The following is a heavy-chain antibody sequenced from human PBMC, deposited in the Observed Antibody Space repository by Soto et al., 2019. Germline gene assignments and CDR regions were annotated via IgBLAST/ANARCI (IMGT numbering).Heavy chain of an antibody. CDR2: ISSSSSYI. Sequence: GGSLRLSCAASGFTFSSYSMNWVRQAPGKGLEWVSSISSSSSYIYYGDSVKGRFTISRDNAKSSLYLQMNSLRAEDTAVYYCAREAVVVVAVNHDAFDIWGQGTMVTVSS. CDR3: AREAVVVVAVNHDAFDI. CDR1: GFTFSSYS. J-gene: IGHJ3*02. D-gene: IGHD2-15*01. V-gene: IGHV3-21*06.